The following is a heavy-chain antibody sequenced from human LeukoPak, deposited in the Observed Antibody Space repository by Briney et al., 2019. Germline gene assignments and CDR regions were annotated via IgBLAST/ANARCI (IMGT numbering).Heavy chain of an antibody. Sequence: GGSLRLSCAASGFTFSSSAMSWVRQAPGKGLEWVSAISNNGGYTYYADSVQGRFTISRDNALNSLYLQMNSLRAEDTAIYYCARSIPYGTTWYGRSDYWGQGTLVTVSS. CDR1: GFTFSSSA. J-gene: IGHJ4*02. D-gene: IGHD6-13*01. CDR3: ARSIPYGTTWYGRSDY. V-gene: IGHV3-23*01. CDR2: ISNNGGYT.